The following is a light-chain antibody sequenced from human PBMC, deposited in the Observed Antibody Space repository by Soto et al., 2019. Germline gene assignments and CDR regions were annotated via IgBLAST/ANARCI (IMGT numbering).Light chain of an antibody. CDR1: SSDVGTYNR. Sequence: QSAPTQPASVSGSPGQSITISCTGASSDVGTYNRVSWYQQHPGKAPKLMIYEGSKRPSAVSNRFSGSKSGNTASLTISGLQAEDEADYYCCSYAGFYVFGPGTKLTVL. CDR2: EGS. CDR3: CSYAGFYV. J-gene: IGLJ1*01. V-gene: IGLV2-23*01.